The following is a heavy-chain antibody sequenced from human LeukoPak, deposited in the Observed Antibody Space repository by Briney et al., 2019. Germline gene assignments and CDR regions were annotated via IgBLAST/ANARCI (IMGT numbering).Heavy chain of an antibody. V-gene: IGHV3-49*04. D-gene: IGHD3-22*01. CDR2: IRSKAYRGTT. J-gene: IGHJ4*02. CDR3: TSVYDTSAYYHSGVDY. CDR1: GFTFGDYA. Sequence: PGGSLRLSCTASGFTFGDYAMSWVRQAPGKGLEWVGFIRSKAYRGTTKYAASVKGRFTISRDDSKSIAHLQTNSLKTEDTAVYYCTSVYDTSAYYHSGVDYWGQGTLVTVSS.